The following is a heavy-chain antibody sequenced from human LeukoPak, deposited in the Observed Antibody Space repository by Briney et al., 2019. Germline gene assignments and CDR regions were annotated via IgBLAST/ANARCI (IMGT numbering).Heavy chain of an antibody. J-gene: IGHJ2*01. V-gene: IGHV4-59*01. D-gene: IGHD2-21*01. CDR3: ARSNRYFDL. Sequence: SETLALPCTVSGGPISSYYWSWIRQPPGKGLEWVGDIPYPGSTNYHPSLKSRVAISVDTSKNQFSLKLSSVTAADTAVYYCARSNRYFDLWGRGTLVSVSS. CDR2: IPYPGST. CDR1: GGPISSYY.